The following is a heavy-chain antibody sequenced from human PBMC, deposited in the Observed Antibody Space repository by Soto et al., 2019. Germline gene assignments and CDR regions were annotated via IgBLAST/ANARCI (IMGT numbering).Heavy chain of an antibody. CDR1: GYSFTSYW. CDR2: IDPSDSYT. Sequence: GESLKISCKGSGYSFTSYWISWVRQMPGKGLEWMGRIDPSDSYTNYSPSFQGHVTISADKSISTAYLQWSSLKASDTAMYYCARQYYDFWSGYWHYYYYDMDVWGQGTTVTVSS. CDR3: ARQYYDFWSGYWHYYYYDMDV. D-gene: IGHD3-3*01. V-gene: IGHV5-10-1*01. J-gene: IGHJ6*02.